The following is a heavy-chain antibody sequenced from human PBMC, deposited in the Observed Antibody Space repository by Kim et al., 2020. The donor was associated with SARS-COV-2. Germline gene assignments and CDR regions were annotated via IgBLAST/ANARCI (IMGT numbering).Heavy chain of an antibody. CDR1: GYTFTSYG. V-gene: IGHV1-18*04. Sequence: ASVKVSCKASGYTFTSYGISWVRQAPGQGLEWMGWISAYNGNTNYAQKLQGRVTMTTDTSTSTAYMELRSLRSDDTAVYYCARVEGFSVEMATMGDGYWGQGTLVTVSS. J-gene: IGHJ4*02. D-gene: IGHD5-12*01. CDR3: ARVEGFSVEMATMGDGY. CDR2: ISAYNGNT.